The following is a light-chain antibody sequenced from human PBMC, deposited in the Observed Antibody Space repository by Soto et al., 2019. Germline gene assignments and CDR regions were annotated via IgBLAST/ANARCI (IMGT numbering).Light chain of an antibody. J-gene: IGKJ1*01. CDR2: GAS. V-gene: IGKV3-15*01. CDR1: QSIRTN. CDR3: QQYFNWPLTWT. Sequence: EIVLTQSPATLSVSAGGTVTLSCRASQSIRTNVAWYQQISGQAPRLLVYGASTRVTGVPARFSGSGSGTEFTLTISSLQSEDSAFYYCQQYFNWPLTWTFGPGSKVQIK.